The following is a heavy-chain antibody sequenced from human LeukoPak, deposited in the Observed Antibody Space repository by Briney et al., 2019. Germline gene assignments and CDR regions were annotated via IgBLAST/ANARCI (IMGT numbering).Heavy chain of an antibody. CDR3: ARKLERRSGNWFDP. V-gene: IGHV4-59*01. CDR2: IYYSGST. Sequence: SETLSLTCTVSGGSISSYYRSWIRQPPGKGLEWIGYIYYSGSTNYNPSLKSRVTISVDTSKNQFSLKLSSVTAADTAVYYCARKLERRSGNWFDPWRQGTQVTVSS. D-gene: IGHD1-1*01. J-gene: IGHJ5*02. CDR1: GGSISSYY.